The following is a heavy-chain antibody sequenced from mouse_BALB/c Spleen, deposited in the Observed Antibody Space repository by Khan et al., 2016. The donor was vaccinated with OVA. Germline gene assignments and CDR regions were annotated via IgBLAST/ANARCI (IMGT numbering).Heavy chain of an antibody. V-gene: IGHV1-77*01. Sequence: VQLQESGPELVKPGASLKVSCKASGYTFTDYIIGWVKQSTRQGLEWIGDIFPGSGIPYYNEKFKDKVTLTADKSSNTAYMQISSLTSDASAVYFCARGGYSVFAYWGQGTLVTVSA. CDR3: ARGGYSVFAY. J-gene: IGHJ3*01. D-gene: IGHD2-14*01. CDR2: IFPGSGIP. CDR1: GYTFTDYI.